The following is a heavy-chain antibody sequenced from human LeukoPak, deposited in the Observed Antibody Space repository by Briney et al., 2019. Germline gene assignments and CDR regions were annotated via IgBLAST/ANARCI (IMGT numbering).Heavy chain of an antibody. CDR2: IYYSGST. Sequence: SETLSLTCTVSGGSISSSSYYWGWIRQPPGKGLEWIGSIYYSGSTYYNPSLKSRVTISVDTSKNQFSLKLSSVTAADTALYYCARDHATSSSWYGHAYWGQGILVTVSS. CDR1: GGSISSSSYY. J-gene: IGHJ4*02. V-gene: IGHV4-39*07. CDR3: ARDHATSSSWYGHAY. D-gene: IGHD6-13*01.